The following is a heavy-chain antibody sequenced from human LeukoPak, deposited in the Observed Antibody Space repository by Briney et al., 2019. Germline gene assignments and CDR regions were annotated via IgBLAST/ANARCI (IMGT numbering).Heavy chain of an antibody. V-gene: IGHV4-39*02. Sequence: PSETLSLTCTVSGGSISSSSYYWAWIRQPPGKGLEWIGSIHYSGSTYYNPSLKSRVTISVDTSKNQFSLKLSSVTAADTAVYYCARDRVLIGELLDYWGQGTLVTVSS. D-gene: IGHD1-26*01. J-gene: IGHJ4*02. CDR3: ARDRVLIGELLDY. CDR1: GGSISSSSYY. CDR2: IHYSGST.